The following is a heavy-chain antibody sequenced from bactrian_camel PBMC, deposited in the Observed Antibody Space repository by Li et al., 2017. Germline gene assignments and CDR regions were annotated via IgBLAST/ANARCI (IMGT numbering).Heavy chain of an antibody. CDR2: LNEGGEDT. V-gene: IGHV3S1*01. CDR3: TKETAWVGYHEFAEH. J-gene: IGHJ4*01. Sequence: VQLVESGGALVRPGESLTLTCVASGFTFSSYWIYWVRQAPGKGLEWVSTLNEGGEDTSYADSVKGRFTISRDNTKNTLYLQLNSLKTEDTAMYYCTKETAWVGYHEFAEHWGQGTQVTVS. D-gene: IGHD3*01. CDR1: GFTFSSYW.